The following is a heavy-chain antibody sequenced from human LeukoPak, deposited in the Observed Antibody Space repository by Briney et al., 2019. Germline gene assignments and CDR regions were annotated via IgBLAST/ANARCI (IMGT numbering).Heavy chain of an antibody. CDR2: IYYSGST. J-gene: IGHJ3*02. CDR3: ARISYGSTVVTPGDAFDI. Sequence: SSETLSLTCTVSGGSISSGGYYWSWIRQHPGKGLEWIGYIYYSGSTYYNPSLKSRVTISVDTSKNQFSLKLSSVTAADTAVYYCARISYGSTVVTPGDAFDIWGQGTMVTVSS. CDR1: GGSISSGGYY. D-gene: IGHD4-23*01. V-gene: IGHV4-31*03.